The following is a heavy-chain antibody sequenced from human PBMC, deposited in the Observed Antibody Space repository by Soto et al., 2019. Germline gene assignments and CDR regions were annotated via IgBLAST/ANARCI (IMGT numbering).Heavy chain of an antibody. Sequence: NPSETLSLTCAVYGGSFSVYYWSWIRQPPGKGLEWIGEINHSGGTNYNPSLKSRVTISVDTSKNQFSLKLSSVTAADTAVYYCARFPGGAGNYYYYGMDVWGKGTTVTVSS. J-gene: IGHJ6*04. D-gene: IGHD3-10*01. V-gene: IGHV4-34*01. CDR2: INHSGGT. CDR1: GGSFSVYY. CDR3: ARFPGGAGNYYYYGMDV.